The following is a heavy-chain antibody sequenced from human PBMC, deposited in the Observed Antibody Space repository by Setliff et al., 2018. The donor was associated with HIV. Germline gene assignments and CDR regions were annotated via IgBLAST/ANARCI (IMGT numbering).Heavy chain of an antibody. CDR1: GDSIDRTGYY. J-gene: IGHJ6*02. CDR3: ARHGDSSGWFGAVYYGIDA. V-gene: IGHV4-39*01. Sequence: PSETLSLTCTVSGDSIDRTGYYWGWIRQPPGKGLEWIGSIYYNGNTYNKPSLKSRVTISVDTSKNQFSLKLNSVTAAVTAVYYCARHGDSSGWFGAVYYGIDAWGQGTTVTVS. CDR2: IYYNGNT. D-gene: IGHD3-10*01.